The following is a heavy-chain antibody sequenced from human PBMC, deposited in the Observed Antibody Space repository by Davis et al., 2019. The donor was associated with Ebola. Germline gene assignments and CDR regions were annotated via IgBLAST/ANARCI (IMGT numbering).Heavy chain of an antibody. D-gene: IGHD4-17*01. CDR1: GFTVSSNY. J-gene: IGHJ4*02. V-gene: IGHV3-53*04. CDR3: ASHGVFDY. CDR2: IYSGGST. Sequence: GESLKISCAASGFTVSSNYMSWVRQAPGKGLEWVSVIYSGGSTYYADSVKGRFTISRHNSKNTLYLQMNSLRAEDTAVYYCASHGVFDYWGQGTLVTVSS.